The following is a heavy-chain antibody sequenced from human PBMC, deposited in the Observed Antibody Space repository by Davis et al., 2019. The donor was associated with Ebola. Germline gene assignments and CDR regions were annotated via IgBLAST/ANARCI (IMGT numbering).Heavy chain of an antibody. CDR1: GGSISSYY. Sequence: GSLRLSCTVSGGSISSYYWSWIRQPPGKGLEWIGYIYYSGSTNYNPSLKSRVTISVDTSKTQFSLKLSSVTAADTAVYYCARPLDYGDYGGFDYWGQGTLVTVSS. D-gene: IGHD4-17*01. J-gene: IGHJ4*02. V-gene: IGHV4-59*08. CDR2: IYYSGST. CDR3: ARPLDYGDYGGFDY.